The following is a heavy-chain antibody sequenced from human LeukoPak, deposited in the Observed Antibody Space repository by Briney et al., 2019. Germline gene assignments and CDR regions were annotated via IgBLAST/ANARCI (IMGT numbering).Heavy chain of an antibody. CDR1: GFTVSSNS. CDR3: ASHVVAVGFDY. CDR2: IYSDNT. J-gene: IGHJ4*02. V-gene: IGHV3-53*01. Sequence: PGGSLRLSCTVSGFTVSSNSMSWVRQAPGKGLEWVSFIYSDNTHYSDSVKGRFTISRDNSKNTLYLQMNSLRAEDTAVYYCASHVVAVGFDYWGQGTLVTVSS. D-gene: IGHD3-22*01.